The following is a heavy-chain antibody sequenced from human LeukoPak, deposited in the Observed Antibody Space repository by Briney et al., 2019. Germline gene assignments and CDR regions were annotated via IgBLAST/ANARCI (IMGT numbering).Heavy chain of an antibody. CDR1: GASISRSY. D-gene: IGHD5-24*01. J-gene: IGHJ5*02. CDR3: ARLPEGGYATSLGWLGP. V-gene: IGHV4-59*08. CDR2: LAYTGIS. Sequence: SETLSLTCTVSGASISRSYWIWIRQTPGKGLEWMGYLAYTGISTYNPSLTSRVTISRDESKNQFSLHLTHVTAADTAVYYCARLPEGGYATSLGWLGPWGQGTRVTVSS.